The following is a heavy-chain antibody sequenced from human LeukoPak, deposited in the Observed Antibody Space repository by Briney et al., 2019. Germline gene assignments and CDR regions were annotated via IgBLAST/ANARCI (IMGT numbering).Heavy chain of an antibody. V-gene: IGHV4-39*01. D-gene: IGHD3-3*01. Sequence: PSETLSLTCTVSGGSISSSDYHWGWIRQTPGKGLEWIGSIYYSGTTYYNPSLKSRVTISADTSKNQFSLKLNSVTAADTAIYYCARHVDVLRFLEWLSIPPLFNYWGQGTLVTVSS. CDR3: ARHVDVLRFLEWLSIPPLFNY. J-gene: IGHJ4*02. CDR2: IYYSGTT. CDR1: GGSISSSDYH.